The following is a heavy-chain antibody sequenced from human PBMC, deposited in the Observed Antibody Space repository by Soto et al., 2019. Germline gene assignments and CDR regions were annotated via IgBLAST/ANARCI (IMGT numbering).Heavy chain of an antibody. Sequence: QVQLQQSGPGLVKPSETLSLTCIVSGGSLSSGCWYWNWLRQHPGKGLEWIGNIYYSGSTNYNPSHKSRVTISVATSKNPFSPKLTCMTAAETAVYYCAGGGLIWGQGTLVTSSS. D-gene: IGHD3-16*01. CDR1: GGSLSSGCWY. CDR2: IYYSGST. V-gene: IGHV4-31*03. CDR3: AGGGLI. J-gene: IGHJ4*02.